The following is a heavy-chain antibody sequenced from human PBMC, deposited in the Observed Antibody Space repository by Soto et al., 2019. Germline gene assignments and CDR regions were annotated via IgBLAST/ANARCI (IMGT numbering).Heavy chain of an antibody. J-gene: IGHJ4*02. Sequence: QVQLQESGPGLVKPSQTLSLTCTVSGGSISSGGYFWSWVRQDPGKGLEWIGNIYYSGRTYYNPSLKSRVNISVDTSKNQFSLNLSSVTAADTAVYYCARFAKEENPKVGSWYYFDYWGQGTRVTVSS. CDR3: ARFAKEENPKVGSWYYFDY. V-gene: IGHV4-31*03. D-gene: IGHD6-13*01. CDR1: GGSISSGGYF. CDR2: IYYSGRT.